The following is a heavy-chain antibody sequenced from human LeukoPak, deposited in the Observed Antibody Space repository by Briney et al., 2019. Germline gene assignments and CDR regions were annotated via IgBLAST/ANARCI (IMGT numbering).Heavy chain of an antibody. J-gene: IGHJ4*02. Sequence: TGGSLRLSCAASGFTFSSYAMNWVRQAPGKGLEWISAISGSGGSTYYADSVKGRFTISRDNSKNTLYLQMNSLRAEDTAVYYCATMVRGVISRAWGQGTLVTVSS. V-gene: IGHV3-23*01. D-gene: IGHD3-10*01. CDR1: GFTFSSYA. CDR2: ISGSGGST. CDR3: ATMVRGVISRA.